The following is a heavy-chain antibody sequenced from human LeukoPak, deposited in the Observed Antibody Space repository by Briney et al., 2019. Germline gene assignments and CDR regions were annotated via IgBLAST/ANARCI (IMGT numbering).Heavy chain of an antibody. CDR2: IIPILGIA. V-gene: IGHV1-69*04. D-gene: IGHD3-3*01. J-gene: IGHJ4*02. Sequence: VASVKVSCKASGGTFSSYAISWVRQAPGQGLVWMGRIIPILGIANYAQKFQGRVTITADKSTSTAYMELSSLRSEDTAVYYCAGEYDFWSGYPGEYYFDYWGQGTLVTVSS. CDR1: GGTFSSYA. CDR3: AGEYDFWSGYPGEYYFDY.